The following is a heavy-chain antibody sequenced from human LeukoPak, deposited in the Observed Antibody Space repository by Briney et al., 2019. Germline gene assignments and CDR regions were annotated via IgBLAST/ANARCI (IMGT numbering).Heavy chain of an antibody. CDR3: ARGGQMVPLDY. CDR1: GFTFSNYE. D-gene: IGHD6-13*01. J-gene: IGHJ4*02. Sequence: GGSLRLSCGASGFTFSNYEMNWVRQAPGKGLEWVSNISSSANMIYYADSVKGRFTISRDNAKNSLYLQMNSLRAGDTAVYYCARGGQMVPLDYWGQGTLVTVSS. V-gene: IGHV3-48*03. CDR2: ISSSANMI.